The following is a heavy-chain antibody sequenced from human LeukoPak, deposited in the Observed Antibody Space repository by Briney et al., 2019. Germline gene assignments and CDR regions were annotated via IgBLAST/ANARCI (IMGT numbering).Heavy chain of an antibody. Sequence: ASVKVSCKASGYTFTSYDINWVRQATGQGLEWMGWMNPNSGNTGYAQKFQGRVTMTRDTSISTAYMELRSLRSDDTAVYYCAREILTGYYSGFDYWGQGTLVTVSS. CDR3: AREILTGYYSGFDY. CDR2: MNPNSGNT. D-gene: IGHD3-9*01. J-gene: IGHJ4*02. V-gene: IGHV1-8*01. CDR1: GYTFTSYD.